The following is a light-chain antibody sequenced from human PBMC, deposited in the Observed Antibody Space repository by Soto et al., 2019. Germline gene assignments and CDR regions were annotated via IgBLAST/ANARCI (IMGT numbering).Light chain of an antibody. Sequence: DIQMTQSPSTLSASVGDRVTITCRASQSINRWVAWYQQKPGKAPKTLIYDASSLESGVPSRFSGSGSGTEFTLTISSLQPDDFATYYCQQYHIYSRTFGQGTKV. CDR1: QSINRW. J-gene: IGKJ1*01. V-gene: IGKV1-5*01. CDR3: QQYHIYSRT. CDR2: DAS.